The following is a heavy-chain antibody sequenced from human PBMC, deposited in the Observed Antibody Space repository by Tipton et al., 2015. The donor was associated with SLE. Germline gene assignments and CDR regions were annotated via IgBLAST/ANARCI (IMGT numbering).Heavy chain of an antibody. V-gene: IGHV5-10-1*01. CDR1: GYSFTSYW. CDR3: ARRAYSSGWYYYYGMDV. D-gene: IGHD6-19*01. Sequence: QLVQSGAEVKKPGESLRISCKGSGYSFTSYWISWVRQMPGKGLEWMGRIDPSDSYTNYSPSFQGHVTISADKSISTAYLQWSSLKASDTAMYYCARRAYSSGWYYYYGMDVWGQGTTVTVSS. J-gene: IGHJ6*02. CDR2: IDPSDSYT.